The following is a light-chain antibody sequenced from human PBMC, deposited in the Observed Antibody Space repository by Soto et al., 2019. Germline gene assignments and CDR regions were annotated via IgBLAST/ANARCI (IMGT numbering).Light chain of an antibody. J-gene: IGKJ1*01. Sequence: EIVLTQSPGTLSLSPGERATLSCRASQSVSNNYLAWYQQKPGQAPSLLIYGATNRVTGNPDRFSGRGSGTDFTLTISGLEPEDFAVYYCQEYGSSGTFGQGTKVDIK. CDR2: GAT. CDR3: QEYGSSGT. V-gene: IGKV3-20*01. CDR1: QSVSNNY.